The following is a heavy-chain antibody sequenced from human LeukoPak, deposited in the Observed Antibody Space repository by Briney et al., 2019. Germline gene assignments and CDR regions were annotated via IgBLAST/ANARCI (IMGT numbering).Heavy chain of an antibody. Sequence: SETLSLTCTVSGGSISSSSYYWGWIRQPPGKGVEWIGSIYYSGSTYYNPSLKSRVTISVDTSKNQFSLKLGSVTAADTAVYYCARDLNWNYLSDAFDIWGQGTMVTVSS. V-gene: IGHV4-39*07. D-gene: IGHD1-7*01. CDR1: GGSISSSSYY. CDR2: IYYSGST. CDR3: ARDLNWNYLSDAFDI. J-gene: IGHJ3*02.